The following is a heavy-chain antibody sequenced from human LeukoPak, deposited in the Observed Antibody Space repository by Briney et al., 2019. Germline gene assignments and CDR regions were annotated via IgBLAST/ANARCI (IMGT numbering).Heavy chain of an antibody. D-gene: IGHD6-13*01. J-gene: IGHJ6*02. V-gene: IGHV3-21*01. CDR2: ISSSSSYI. CDR3: ASSIAAAGLALYYYYGMDV. Sequence: PGGSLRLSCAASGFIFSGYSMNWVRQAPGKGLEWVSSISSSSSYIYYADSVKGRFTISRDNAKNSLYLQMNSLRAEDTAVYYCASSIAAAGLALYYYYGMDVWGQGTTVTVSS. CDR1: GFIFSGYS.